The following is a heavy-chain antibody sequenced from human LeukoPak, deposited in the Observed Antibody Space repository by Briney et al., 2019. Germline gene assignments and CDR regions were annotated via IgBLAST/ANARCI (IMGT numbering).Heavy chain of an antibody. D-gene: IGHD2-15*01. V-gene: IGHV4-39*01. J-gene: IGHJ5*01. CDR3: ARDRGRNWFDS. Sequence: SETLSLTCTVSGGSISSSRYYWVWVRQPPGKGLEWMGSISFSGSTYYNPSLRSRVTISEDTSKNQFSLKLSSVTAADTAVYYCARDRGRNWFDSWGQGTLVTVSS. CDR2: ISFSGST. CDR1: GGSISSSRYY.